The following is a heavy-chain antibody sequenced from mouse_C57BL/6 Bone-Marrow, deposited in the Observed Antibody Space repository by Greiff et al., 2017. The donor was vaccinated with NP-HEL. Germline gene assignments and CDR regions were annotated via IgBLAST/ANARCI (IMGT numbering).Heavy chain of an antibody. Sequence: QVQLQQPGAELVMPGASVKLSCKASGYTFTSYWMHWVKQRPGQGLEWIGEIDPSDSYTNYNQKFKGKSTLPVDKSSSTAYMQLSSLTSEDSAVYYCARETKDYYFDYWGQGTTLTVSS. V-gene: IGHV1-69*01. CDR2: IDPSDSYT. CDR3: ARETKDYYFDY. CDR1: GYTFTSYW. J-gene: IGHJ2*01.